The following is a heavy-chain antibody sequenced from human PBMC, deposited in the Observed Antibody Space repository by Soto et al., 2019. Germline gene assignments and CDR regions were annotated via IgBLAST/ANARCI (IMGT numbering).Heavy chain of an antibody. CDR3: AKDPTYYNGSGSANVDY. J-gene: IGHJ4*02. V-gene: IGHV3-23*01. CDR1: GFTFSSYA. Sequence: PGGSLRLSCAASGFTFSSYAMSWVRQAPGKGLEWVSAISGSGGSTYYADSVKGRFTISRDNSKNTLYLQMNSLRAEDTAVYYCAKDPTYYNGSGSANVDYWGQGTLVTVSS. D-gene: IGHD3-10*01. CDR2: ISGSGGST.